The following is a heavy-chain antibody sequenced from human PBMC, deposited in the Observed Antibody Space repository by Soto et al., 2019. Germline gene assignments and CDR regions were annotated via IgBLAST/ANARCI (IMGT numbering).Heavy chain of an antibody. CDR2: ITGNGDTT. V-gene: IGHV3-23*01. CDR3: AKIDGYFDY. Sequence: WGSLRLSCAGSGFTFINTGIIFVRQAPWQGLEWVSAITGNGDTTYYADSVKGRFTISRDNSKSTLYLQMNSLRAEDTAVYYCAKIDGYFDYWGQGTLVTVSS. D-gene: IGHD3-22*01. J-gene: IGHJ4*02. CDR1: GFTFINTG.